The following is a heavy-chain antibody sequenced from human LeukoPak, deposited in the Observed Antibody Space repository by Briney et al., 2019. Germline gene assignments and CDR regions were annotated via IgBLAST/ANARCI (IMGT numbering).Heavy chain of an antibody. D-gene: IGHD2-2*01. J-gene: IGHJ6*02. V-gene: IGHV4-30-2*01. Sequence: SETLSLTCAVSGGSFSSGGFSWSWIRQPPGKGLEWIGYMFHNGSTHYSPSLQRRVTISVDRFKNQFSLRLRSVTAADTAVYYCGRETLGYCSGTICSLGMDVWGQGTTVTVSS. CDR2: MFHNGST. CDR1: GGSFSSGGFS. CDR3: GRETLGYCSGTICSLGMDV.